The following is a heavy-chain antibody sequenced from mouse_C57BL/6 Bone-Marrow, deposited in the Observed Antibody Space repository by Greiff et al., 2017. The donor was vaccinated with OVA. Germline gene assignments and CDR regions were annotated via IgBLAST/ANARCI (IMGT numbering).Heavy chain of an antibody. CDR3: ARKGHYYGSSYVDY. CDR1: GFSLTSYG. CDR2: IWSGGST. Sequence: VQGVESGPGLVQPSQSLSITCTVSGFSLTSYGVHWVRQSPGKGLEWLGVIWSGGSTDYNAAFISRLSISKDNSKSQVFFKMNSLQADDTAIYYCARKGHYYGSSYVDYWGQGTTLTVSS. V-gene: IGHV2-2*01. J-gene: IGHJ2*01. D-gene: IGHD1-1*01.